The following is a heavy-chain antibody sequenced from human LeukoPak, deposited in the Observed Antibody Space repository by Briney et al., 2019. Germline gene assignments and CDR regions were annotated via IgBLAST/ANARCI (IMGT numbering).Heavy chain of an antibody. CDR3: AKDGIYYYGSGSYYGDY. V-gene: IGHV3-30*02. CDR2: IRYDGSNK. CDR1: GFTFSSYG. J-gene: IGHJ4*02. D-gene: IGHD3-10*01. Sequence: GGSLRLSCAASGFTFSSYGMHWVSQAPGKGLEWVAFIRYDGSNKYYADSVKGRFTISRDNSKNTLYLQMNSLRAEDTAVYYCAKDGIYYYGSGSYYGDYWGQGTLVTVSS.